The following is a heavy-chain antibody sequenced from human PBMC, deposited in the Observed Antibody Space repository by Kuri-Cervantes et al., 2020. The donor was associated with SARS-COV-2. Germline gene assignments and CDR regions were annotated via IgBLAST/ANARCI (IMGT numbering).Heavy chain of an antibody. CDR2: INPNSDGT. J-gene: IGHJ3*02. D-gene: IGHD2-8*02. CDR1: GYTFTDYY. Sequence: ASVKVSCKASGYTFTDYYMHWVRQAPGQGLEWMGWINPNSDGTSYAQKFQGWVTMTRDTSISTAYMELSRLRSDDTAVYCCARGTSWNCMWVMYRGEWNTFDIWGQGTMVTVSS. CDR3: ARGTSWNCMWVMYRGEWNTFDI. V-gene: IGHV1-2*04.